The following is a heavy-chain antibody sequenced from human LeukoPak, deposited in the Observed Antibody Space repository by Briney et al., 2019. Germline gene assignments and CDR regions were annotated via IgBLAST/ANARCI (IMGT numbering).Heavy chain of an antibody. Sequence: PGGSLTLSRAAAGLSFGDYWVTSVRHPPRKGMELVANINQEGSEKNYVDSVKGRFTIPRDNAKNSLYLQMNSLRAEDTAVYYCATRSSHTSSWYVYLFWDYWGQGALVTVPS. CDR2: INQEGSEK. V-gene: IGHV3-7*01. D-gene: IGHD6-13*01. CDR1: GLSFGDYW. CDR3: ATRSSHTSSWYVYLFWDY. J-gene: IGHJ4*02.